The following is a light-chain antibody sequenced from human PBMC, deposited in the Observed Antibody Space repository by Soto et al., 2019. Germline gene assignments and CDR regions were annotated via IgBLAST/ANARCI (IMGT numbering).Light chain of an antibody. CDR3: QQTYSTPWT. CDR1: QSITSH. J-gene: IGKJ1*01. V-gene: IGKV1-39*01. CDR2: AAS. Sequence: DIQMTQSPSSLSASVGDRITITCRASQSITSHLNWYQQKPGKAPKLLNYAASSLQSGVPSRFSGSGSGTDFTLTISSLQPEDFGTYYCQQTYSTPWTFGQGTKVEVK.